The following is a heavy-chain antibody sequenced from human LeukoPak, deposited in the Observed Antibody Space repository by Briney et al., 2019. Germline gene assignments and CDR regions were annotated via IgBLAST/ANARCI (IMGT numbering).Heavy chain of an antibody. CDR1: GFTFSSYG. CDR2: IWYDGSNK. CDR3: ARAPARDYSSSPYFDY. J-gene: IGHJ4*02. D-gene: IGHD6-6*01. V-gene: IGHV3-33*01. Sequence: GGSLRLSCAASGFTFSSYGMHWVRQAPGKGLEWVAVIWYDGSNKYYADSVKGRFTISRDNAKNSLYLQMNSLRAEDTAVYYCARAPARDYSSSPYFDYWGQGTLVTVSS.